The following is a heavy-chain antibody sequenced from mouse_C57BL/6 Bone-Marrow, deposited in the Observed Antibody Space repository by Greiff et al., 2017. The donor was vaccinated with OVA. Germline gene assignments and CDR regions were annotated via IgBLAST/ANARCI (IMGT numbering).Heavy chain of an antibody. CDR2: IWSGGST. D-gene: IGHD1-1*01. V-gene: IGHV2-2*01. CDR1: GFSLTSYG. Sequence: QVQLQQSGPGLVQPSQSLSITCTVSGFSLTSYGVHWVRQSPGKGLEWLGVIWSGGSTDYNAAFISRLSISKDNSKSQVFFKMNSLQADDTAIYYCARKGGDYYGSSSYYAMDDWGQGTSVTVSS. J-gene: IGHJ4*01. CDR3: ARKGGDYYGSSSYYAMDD.